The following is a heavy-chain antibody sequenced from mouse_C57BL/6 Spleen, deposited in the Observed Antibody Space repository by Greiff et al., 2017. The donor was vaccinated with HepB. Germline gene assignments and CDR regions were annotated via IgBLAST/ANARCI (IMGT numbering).Heavy chain of an antibody. CDR1: GYTFTSYW. D-gene: IGHD4-1*02. V-gene: IGHV1-50*01. CDR2: IDPSDSYT. J-gene: IGHJ2*01. CDR3: ASPNWDY. Sequence: QVQLQQPGAELVKPGASVKLSCKASGYTFTSYWMQWVKQRPGQGLEWIGEIDPSDSYTNYNQKFKGKATLTVDTSSSTAYMQLSSLTSEDSAVYYCASPNWDYWGQGTTLTVSS.